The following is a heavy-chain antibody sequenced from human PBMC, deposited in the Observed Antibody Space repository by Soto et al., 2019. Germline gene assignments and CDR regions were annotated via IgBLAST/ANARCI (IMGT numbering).Heavy chain of an antibody. CDR1: GYTFTSYA. Sequence: ASVKVSCKASGYTFTSYAMHWVRQAPGQRLEWMGWINAGNGNTKYSQKFQGRVTITRDTSASTAYMELSSLRSEDTAVYYCARAGTHRGYYYYYYMDVWGKGTTVTVSS. D-gene: IGHD3-10*01. CDR3: ARAGTHRGYYYYYYMDV. CDR2: INAGNGNT. V-gene: IGHV1-3*01. J-gene: IGHJ6*03.